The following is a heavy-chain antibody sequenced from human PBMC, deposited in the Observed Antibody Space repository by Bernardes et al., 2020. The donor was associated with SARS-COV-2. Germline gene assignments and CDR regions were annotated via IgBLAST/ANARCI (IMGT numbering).Heavy chain of an antibody. D-gene: IGHD1-26*01. J-gene: IGHJ6*02. CDR2: ISAYTDNT. CDR1: GYTFTSYG. Sequence: ASVKVSCKASGYTFTSYGISWVRQAPGQGLEWMGWISAYTDNTNYAQKFQGRVTMTAHTSTSTAYMELRSLRSDDTAVYYCAGDSGPHEYGMDVWGQGTTVTVSS. CDR3: AGDSGPHEYGMDV. V-gene: IGHV1-18*04.